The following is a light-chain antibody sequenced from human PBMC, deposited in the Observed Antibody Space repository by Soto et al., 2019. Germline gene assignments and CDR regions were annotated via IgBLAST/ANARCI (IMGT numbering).Light chain of an antibody. Sequence: QSALTQPRSVSGSPGQSVTISCTGTGSDVGGYNYVSWYQKYPGKAPRLMIYDVSKRPSGVPDRFSGSKSGNTASLTISGLQAEDEGDYYFCSHAGSFTWVFGGGTKLTVL. J-gene: IGLJ2*01. CDR2: DVS. V-gene: IGLV2-11*01. CDR3: CSHAGSFTWV. CDR1: GSDVGGYNY.